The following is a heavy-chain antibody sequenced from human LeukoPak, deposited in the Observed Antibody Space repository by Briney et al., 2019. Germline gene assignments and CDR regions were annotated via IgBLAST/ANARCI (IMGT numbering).Heavy chain of an antibody. Sequence: PSETLSLTCTVSGGSISSSSYYWGWIRQPPGKGLEWIGSIYYSGSTYYNPSLKSRVTISVDTSKNQFSLKLSSVTAADTAVYYCARTIAARHKIIDYWGQGTLVTVSS. V-gene: IGHV4-39*07. J-gene: IGHJ4*02. CDR1: GGSISSSSYY. CDR3: ARTIAARHKIIDY. CDR2: IYYSGST. D-gene: IGHD6-6*01.